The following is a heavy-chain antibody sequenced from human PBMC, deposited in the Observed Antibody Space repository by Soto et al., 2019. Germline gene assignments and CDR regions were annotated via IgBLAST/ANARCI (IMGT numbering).Heavy chain of an antibody. CDR1: GFTFDDYA. CDR2: ITWNSGRF. J-gene: IGHJ4*02. CDR3: VKDRGQSAVLRAYDF. D-gene: IGHD3-3*01. Sequence: EVQLIESGGGRVQPGKSLRLSCSVAGFTFDDYAMHWVRQVPGRGLEWVSGITWNSGRFAYAHSVQGRFTISRDNAKNSLYLQMNDLRLEDTALYDCVKDRGQSAVLRAYDFWGPGTLVTVSS. V-gene: IGHV3-9*01.